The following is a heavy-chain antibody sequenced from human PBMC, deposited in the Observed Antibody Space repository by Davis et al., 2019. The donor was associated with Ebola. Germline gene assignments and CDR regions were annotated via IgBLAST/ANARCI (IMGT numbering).Heavy chain of an antibody. CDR1: GCSINSYY. Sequence: PSETLSPPCTASGCSINSYYWSWIRQPPGKGLEWIGYIYYSGSTNYNPSLKSRLTISVDKSKNQFSLKLTSATPADTAVYYCARGGVEYHSGWYWLHPWGQGTLVTVSS. D-gene: IGHD6-19*01. V-gene: IGHV4-59*01. CDR2: IYYSGST. CDR3: ARGGVEYHSGWYWLHP. J-gene: IGHJ5*02.